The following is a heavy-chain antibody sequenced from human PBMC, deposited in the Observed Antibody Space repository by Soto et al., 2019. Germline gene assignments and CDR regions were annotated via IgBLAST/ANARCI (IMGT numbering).Heavy chain of an antibody. Sequence: EVQLVESGGGLVQPGGSLRLSCAASGFTVSSNYMSWVRQAPGKGLGWVSVIYSGGSTYYADSVKGRFTISRDNSENTLYLQMNSLGAEDTAVYYCARSCSGGTCSFDYWGQGTLVTVSS. CDR2: IYSGGST. V-gene: IGHV3-66*01. CDR1: GFTVSSNY. J-gene: IGHJ4*02. CDR3: ARSCSGGTCSFDY. D-gene: IGHD2-15*01.